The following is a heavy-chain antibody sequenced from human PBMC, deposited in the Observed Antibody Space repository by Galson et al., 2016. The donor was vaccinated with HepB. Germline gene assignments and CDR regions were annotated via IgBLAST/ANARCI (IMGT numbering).Heavy chain of an antibody. J-gene: IGHJ6*04. V-gene: IGHV3-7*01. Sequence: SLRLSCAASGFTFSSHWMSWVRQAPGRGLEWVANIKQDGSDKHYVDSVKGRFTVSRDNARKSMFLQMESLRVDDTAVYYCARRLSVLVIAARGWGYGMDAWGKGTTVTVSS. D-gene: IGHD2-15*01. CDR2: IKQDGSDK. CDR3: ARRLSVLVIAARGWGYGMDA. CDR1: GFTFSSHW.